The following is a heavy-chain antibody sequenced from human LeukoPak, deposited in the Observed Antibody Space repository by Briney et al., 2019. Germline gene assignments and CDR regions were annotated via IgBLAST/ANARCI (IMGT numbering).Heavy chain of an antibody. Sequence: GSSVKVSCKASGGTFSSYAISWVRQAPGQGLEWMGGIIPIFGTANYAQKFQGRVTITTDESTSTAYMELSSLRSEDTAVYYCAFSMAAFYCYYYYMDVWGKGTTVTVSS. J-gene: IGHJ6*03. D-gene: IGHD6-6*01. CDR1: GGTFSSYA. CDR3: AFSMAAFYCYYYYMDV. V-gene: IGHV1-69*05. CDR2: IIPIFGTA.